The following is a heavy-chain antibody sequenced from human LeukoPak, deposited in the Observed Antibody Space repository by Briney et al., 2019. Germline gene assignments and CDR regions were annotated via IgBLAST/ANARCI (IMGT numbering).Heavy chain of an antibody. CDR3: ARDRYYYDSSARYFDY. CDR2: LYYSGST. D-gene: IGHD3-22*01. Sequence: SETLSLTCTVSGGSISSSSRYWGWIRQPPGKGLEWIGSLYYSGSTYYNPSLKSRVTISVDTSKNQFSLKLSSVTAADTAVYYCARDRYYYDSSARYFDYWGQGTLVTVSS. V-gene: IGHV4-39*02. CDR1: GGSISSSSRY. J-gene: IGHJ4*02.